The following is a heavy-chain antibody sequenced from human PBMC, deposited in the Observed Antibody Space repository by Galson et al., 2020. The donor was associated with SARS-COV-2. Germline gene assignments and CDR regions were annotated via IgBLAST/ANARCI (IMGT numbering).Heavy chain of an antibody. CDR3: ARQGVNMIVLVTVPGWYFDL. CDR2: VYPSGTT. CDR1: GYSVSTTNY. V-gene: IGHV4-38-2*02. D-gene: IGHD2-21*02. Sequence: SETLSLTCTVSGYSVSTTNYWGWVRQPPGRGLAWIGSVYPSGTTYYHPSLKCRLTISVYTSKHHFSLRLDPVTAADTALYYWARQGVNMIVLVTVPGWYFDLWGRGTLVTVSS. J-gene: IGHJ2*01.